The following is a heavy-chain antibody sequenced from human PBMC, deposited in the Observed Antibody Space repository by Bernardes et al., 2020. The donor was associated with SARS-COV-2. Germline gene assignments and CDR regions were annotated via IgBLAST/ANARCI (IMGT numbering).Heavy chain of an antibody. D-gene: IGHD5-12*01. J-gene: IGHJ3*02. Sequence: SETLSLTCTVSGGSISTNGFYWSWIRQHPGKGLEWIGYVYYSGNTYYNPSLKSRVTMSADTSKNQFFLRLNSVTAADTAVYYCARRFYSGNPPAYAFDIWGQGTMVTVSS. CDR1: GGSISTNGFY. CDR2: VYYSGNT. V-gene: IGHV4-31*03. CDR3: ARRFYSGNPPAYAFDI.